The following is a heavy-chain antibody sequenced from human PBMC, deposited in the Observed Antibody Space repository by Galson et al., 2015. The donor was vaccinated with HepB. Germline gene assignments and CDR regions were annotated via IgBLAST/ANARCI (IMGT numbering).Heavy chain of an antibody. J-gene: IGHJ3*02. CDR1: GFTFRDYY. D-gene: IGHD2-2*01. Sequence: SLRLSCAASGFTFRDYYMSWIRQAPGKGREGVSYISSGADTIYYPDSVKGRFTISRDDAKNSLYLQMNSLRADDTAVDYCARVGCSSTSCRCGPFEIWGQGTMVTVSS. CDR3: ARVGCSSTSCRCGPFEI. V-gene: IGHV3-11*01. CDR2: ISSGADTI.